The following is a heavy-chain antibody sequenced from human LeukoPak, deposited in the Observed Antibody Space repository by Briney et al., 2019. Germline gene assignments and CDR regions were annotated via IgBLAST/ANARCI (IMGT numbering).Heavy chain of an antibody. CDR1: DFTFDFYW. CDR3: GRLAHNAWYAIDF. V-gene: IGHV3-7*01. CDR2: ILPDGSQK. D-gene: IGHD2-2*01. Sequence: GGSLRLSCVASDFTFDFYWMTWVRQAPGKGLEWLANILPDGSQKYYVDSVKGRFTISRDNPKNSLYLQINNLRAEDTAVYYCGRLAHNAWYAIDFWGQGILVTVSS. J-gene: IGHJ4*02.